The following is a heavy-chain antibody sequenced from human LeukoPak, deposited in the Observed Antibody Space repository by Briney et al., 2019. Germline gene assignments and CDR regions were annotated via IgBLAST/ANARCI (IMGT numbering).Heavy chain of an antibody. CDR3: ARGLVVPAGWFDP. D-gene: IGHD2-2*01. CDR1: RGSISSSSYF. V-gene: IGHV4-39*01. CDR2: INYSRSP. Sequence: SETLSLTCTVSRGSISSSSYFWGWIRQPPGKGLEWIGTINYSRSPYYNPSLKSRVTISVDTSKNQFSLKLNSVTAADTAVYSCARGLVVPAGWFDPWGQGTLVIVSS. J-gene: IGHJ5*02.